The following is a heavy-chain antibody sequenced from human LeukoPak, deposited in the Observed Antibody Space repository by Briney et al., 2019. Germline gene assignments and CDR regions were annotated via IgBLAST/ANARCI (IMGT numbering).Heavy chain of an antibody. D-gene: IGHD3-10*01. Sequence: ASVKVSCKASGYTFTSYDINWVRQATGQGLEWMGWMNPNSGNTGYAQKFQGRVTMTRNTSIGTAYMELSSLRFEDTAVYYCARARDNVLLWFGELLYVFDIWGQGTMVTVSS. J-gene: IGHJ3*02. CDR2: MNPNSGNT. CDR1: GYTFTSYD. CDR3: ARARDNVLLWFGELLYVFDI. V-gene: IGHV1-8*01.